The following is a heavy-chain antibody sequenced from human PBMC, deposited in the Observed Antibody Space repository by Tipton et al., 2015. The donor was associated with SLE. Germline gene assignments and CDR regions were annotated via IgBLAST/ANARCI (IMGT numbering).Heavy chain of an antibody. CDR2: ISTSSSYT. CDR1: GFTFSSYS. V-gene: IGHV3-21*04. J-gene: IGHJ4*02. D-gene: IGHD5/OR15-5a*01. CDR3: ARTEVYTDFYFDY. Sequence: SLRLSCAASGFTFSSYSMNWVRQAPGKGLEWVSHISTSSSYTYYADSVKGRFIISRDNAKNSLYLQMNSLTAEDTAIYYCARTEVYTDFYFDYWGQGTLVTVSS.